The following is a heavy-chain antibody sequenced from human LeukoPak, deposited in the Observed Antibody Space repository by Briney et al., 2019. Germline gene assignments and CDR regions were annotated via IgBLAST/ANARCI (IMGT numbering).Heavy chain of an antibody. D-gene: IGHD6-25*01. CDR2: IHYSGST. CDR3: ARELTSGAAVDY. CDR1: GGSISSGDYY. V-gene: IGHV4-30-4*01. J-gene: IGHJ4*03. Sequence: PWQTLCLTCTVSGGSISSGDYYWSCIRQPPGKGPEWIGYIHYSGSTYYKPSLKSRLTISVDTSKNQFSLNLSSVTAADTAVYYCARELTSGAAVDYWGNGTMVSVSS.